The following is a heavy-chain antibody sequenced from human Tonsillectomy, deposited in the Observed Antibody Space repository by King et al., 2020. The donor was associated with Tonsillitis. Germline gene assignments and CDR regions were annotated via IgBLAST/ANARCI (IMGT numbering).Heavy chain of an antibody. J-gene: IGHJ6*02. CDR2: IYYSGST. V-gene: IGHV4-59*08. CDR1: GGSISSYY. D-gene: IGHD3-3*01. CDR3: ARHFNLEWLYLHV. Sequence: QPQESGPGLVKPSETLSLTCTVSGGSISSYYWSWIRQPPGKGLEWIGYIYYSGSTNYNPSLKSRVTISVDTSKNQFSLKLSSVTAADPAVYYCARHFNLEWLYLHVWGQGTTVTVSS.